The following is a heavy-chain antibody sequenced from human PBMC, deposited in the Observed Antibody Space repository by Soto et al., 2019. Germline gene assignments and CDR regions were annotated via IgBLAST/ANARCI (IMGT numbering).Heavy chain of an antibody. CDR3: ARALYDFWSGYTTYYYYYMDV. V-gene: IGHV1-18*01. CDR2: ISVYNGNT. CDR1: GYTFTSYG. J-gene: IGHJ6*03. D-gene: IGHD3-3*01. Sequence: ASVKVSCKASGYTFTSYGISWVRQAPGQGLEWMGWISVYNGNTNYAQKLQGRVTMTTDTSTSTAYMELRSLRSDDTAVYYCARALYDFWSGYTTYYYYYMDVWGKGTTVTVSS.